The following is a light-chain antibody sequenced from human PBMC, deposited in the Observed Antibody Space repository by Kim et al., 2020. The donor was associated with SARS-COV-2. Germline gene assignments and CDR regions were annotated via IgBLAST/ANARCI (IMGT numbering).Light chain of an antibody. J-gene: IGKJ1*01. V-gene: IGKV1-5*03. CDR1: QSISSY. Sequence: DIQMTQSPSTLSASVGDRVTITCRASQSISSYLAWLQQKPGKAPKLLIYKASSSESGIPSRFTGSGSGREFTLTISSLQPDDFATYYCQQYNSYRWTFGQGTKVDIK. CDR2: KAS. CDR3: QQYNSYRWT.